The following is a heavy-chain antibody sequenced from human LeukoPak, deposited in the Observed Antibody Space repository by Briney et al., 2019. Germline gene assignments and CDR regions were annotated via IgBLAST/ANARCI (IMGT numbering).Heavy chain of an antibody. J-gene: IGHJ4*02. Sequence: GGPLRLSCAASGFTFSSYGMHWVRQAPGKGLEWVAVIWYDGSNKYYADSVKGRFTISRDNSKNTLYLQMNSLRAEDTAVYYCARDGRCMIVVAPGHFDYWGQGTLVTVSS. CDR3: ARDGRCMIVVAPGHFDY. CDR2: IWYDGSNK. CDR1: GFTFSSYG. D-gene: IGHD3-22*01. V-gene: IGHV3-33*01.